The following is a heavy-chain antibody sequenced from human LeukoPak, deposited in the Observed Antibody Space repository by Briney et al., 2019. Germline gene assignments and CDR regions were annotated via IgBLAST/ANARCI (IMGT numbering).Heavy chain of an antibody. CDR1: GFTFSSYA. CDR2: ISYDGSNK. D-gene: IGHD4-17*01. V-gene: IGHV3-30-3*01. Sequence: GGSLRHSCAASGFTFSSYAMHWVRQAPGKGLEWVAVISYDGSNKYYADSVKGRFTISRDNSKNTLYLQMNSLRAEDTAVYYCARAGGDDYGDYYSYFDYWGQGTLVTVSS. CDR3: ARAGGDDYGDYYSYFDY. J-gene: IGHJ4*02.